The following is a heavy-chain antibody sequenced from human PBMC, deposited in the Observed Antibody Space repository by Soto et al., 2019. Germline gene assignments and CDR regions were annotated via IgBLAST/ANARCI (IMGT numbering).Heavy chain of an antibody. Sequence: GGSLRLSCAASGFTFSSYGMHWVRQAPGKGLEWVAVIWYDGSNKYYADSVKGRFTISRDNSKNTLYLQMNSLRAEDTAVYYCARGPGTGSYYKSGPETRTNYYMDVWGKGTTVTVSS. D-gene: IGHD3-10*01. CDR1: GFTFSSYG. V-gene: IGHV3-33*01. J-gene: IGHJ6*03. CDR2: IWYDGSNK. CDR3: ARGPGTGSYYKSGPETRTNYYMDV.